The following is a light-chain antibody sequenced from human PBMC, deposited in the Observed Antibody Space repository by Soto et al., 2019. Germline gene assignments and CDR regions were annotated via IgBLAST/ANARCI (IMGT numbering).Light chain of an antibody. CDR1: QFLSSY. CDR2: DTS. V-gene: IGKV3-11*01. CDR3: QQRSNWPPN. J-gene: IGKJ5*01. Sequence: EVVLTQSPVTLSLSPGERASLSCRASQFLSSYLAWYQQKPGQAPRLLIYDTSTRATGIPARFSGSGSGTDFTLTISSLEPEDFAVYYCQQRSNWPPNFGQGTRLEIK.